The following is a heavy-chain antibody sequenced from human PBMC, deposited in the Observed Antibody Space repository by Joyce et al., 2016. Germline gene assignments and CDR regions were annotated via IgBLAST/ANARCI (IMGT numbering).Heavy chain of an antibody. Sequence: EVQLLESGGSLVQPGGSLRVSCAASGFTFRNYAMSWVRQAPGKGLEWVSAISDDGGSTHYADSVKGRFTISRDNSKNTVYLQINSLRAEDTAIYYCARFSPHQWSEGFYWGQGTLVTVSS. CDR3: ARFSPHQWSEGFY. J-gene: IGHJ4*02. D-gene: IGHD2-15*01. CDR1: GFTFRNYA. V-gene: IGHV3-23*01. CDR2: ISDDGGST.